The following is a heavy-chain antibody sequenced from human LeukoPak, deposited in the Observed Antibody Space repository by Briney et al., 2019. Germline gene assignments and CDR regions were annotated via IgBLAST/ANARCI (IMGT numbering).Heavy chain of an antibody. J-gene: IGHJ4*02. D-gene: IGHD3-22*01. V-gene: IGHV4-59*01. CDR1: GGSISSYY. CDR3: AAYDSSGYAFHY. CDR2: MFYSGST. Sequence: SETLSLTCTVSGGSISSYYWSWIRQPPGKGLEWIGYMFYSGSTNYNPSLKSRVTISVDTSKNQFSLRLTSVTAADTAVYYCAAYDSSGYAFHYWGQGALVTASS.